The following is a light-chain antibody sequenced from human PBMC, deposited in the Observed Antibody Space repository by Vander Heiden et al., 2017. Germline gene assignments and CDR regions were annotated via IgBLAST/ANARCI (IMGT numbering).Light chain of an antibody. CDR1: QSISSY. J-gene: IGKJ2*01. CDR3: QQSYSTPYT. Sequence: DIQMTQSPSSLSASVGDRVTITCRASQSISSYLNWYQQKPGKAPKLLIYAASSLQSAVPSRLSGSGSGTDFTLTISRLQPEDFATYYCQQSYSTPYTFGQGTKLEIK. CDR2: AAS. V-gene: IGKV1-39*01.